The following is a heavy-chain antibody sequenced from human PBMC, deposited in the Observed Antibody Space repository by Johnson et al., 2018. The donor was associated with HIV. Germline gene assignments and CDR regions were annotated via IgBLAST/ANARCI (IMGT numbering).Heavy chain of an antibody. J-gene: IGHJ3*02. Sequence: VQVVESGGGVVQPGGSLTLSCAASGFTFSTYGMHWVSQAPGKGLEWVTFIRYDGSSKYYADSVKGRFTISRDNSKNTLYLQMNSLRAEDTALYYCAKDVGNYWPDAFDIWGQGTMVTVSS. CDR1: GFTFSTYG. CDR2: IRYDGSSK. CDR3: AKDVGNYWPDAFDI. D-gene: IGHD3-22*01. V-gene: IGHV3-30*02.